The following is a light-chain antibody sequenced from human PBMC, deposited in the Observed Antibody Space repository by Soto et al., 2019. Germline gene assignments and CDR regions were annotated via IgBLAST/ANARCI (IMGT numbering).Light chain of an antibody. CDR1: ETVGNY. V-gene: IGKV3-20*01. J-gene: IGKJ4*01. Sequence: EIVLTQSPGTLSLSPEERATLSCRASETVGNYLAWYQQKPGQAPRLVIFDASNRASGIPDRFSGRGSGTDFTLTISRLEVEDFAVYYCQQYGRSLLTFGGGTKVEIK. CDR2: DAS. CDR3: QQYGRSLLT.